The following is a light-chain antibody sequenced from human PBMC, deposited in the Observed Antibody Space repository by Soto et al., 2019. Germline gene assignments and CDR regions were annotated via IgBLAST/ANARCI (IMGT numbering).Light chain of an antibody. Sequence: ESVLTQSPGTLSLSPGERATLSCRASQSVISSYLAWYQQKPGQATRLLIYGAYSRATGIPDSFSGSGSGTAFTLTISRLEPEDFAVYSCQQYGSSPPYTFGQGTKLELK. CDR1: QSVISSY. J-gene: IGKJ2*01. CDR2: GAY. V-gene: IGKV3-20*01. CDR3: QQYGSSPPYT.